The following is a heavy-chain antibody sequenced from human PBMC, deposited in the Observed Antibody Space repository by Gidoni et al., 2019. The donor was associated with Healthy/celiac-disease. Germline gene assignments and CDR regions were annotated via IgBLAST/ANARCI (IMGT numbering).Heavy chain of an antibody. CDR1: GFTSSSYW. D-gene: IGHD3-16*01. CDR3: ARDTRGGDDAFDI. Sequence: EVQLVESGGGSVQPGGSLRLSCAASGFTSSSYWMSWVRPAPGNGLEWLANIKQDGSEKYYVDSVKGRFTISRDNAKNSLYLQMNSLRAEDTAVYYCARDTRGGDDAFDIWGQGTMVTVSS. CDR2: IKQDGSEK. J-gene: IGHJ3*02. V-gene: IGHV3-7*01.